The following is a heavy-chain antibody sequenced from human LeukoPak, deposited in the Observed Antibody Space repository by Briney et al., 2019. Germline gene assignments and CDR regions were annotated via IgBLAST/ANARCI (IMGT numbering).Heavy chain of an antibody. CDR3: ARAGRPLEWLLYDYYYYMDV. D-gene: IGHD3-3*01. J-gene: IGHJ6*03. CDR1: GYTFTSYG. Sequence: GASVKVSCKASGYTFTSYGISWVRQAPGQGLEWMGWISAYNGNTNYAQKLQGRVTMTTDTSTSTAYMELRSLRSDDTAVYYCARAGRPLEWLLYDYYYYMDVWGKGTTVTVSS. CDR2: ISAYNGNT. V-gene: IGHV1-18*01.